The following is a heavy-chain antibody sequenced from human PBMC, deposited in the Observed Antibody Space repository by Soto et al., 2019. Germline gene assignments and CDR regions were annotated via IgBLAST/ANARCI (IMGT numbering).Heavy chain of an antibody. V-gene: IGHV4-31*03. D-gene: IGHD3-10*01. CDR3: AAGSGTHYSVATGFDF. J-gene: IGHJ4*02. CDR1: AASISRGAYY. Sequence: QVQLQESGPGLVKPSQTLSLTCTVSAASISRGAYYWSWIRQQPGKGLEWVGYIYYTGNGYYNPSLKSRSSMSIDTSNIHFSLRLSSSTAADTAVYYYAAGSGTHYSVATGFDFCGLGTLVTVSP. CDR2: IYYTGNG.